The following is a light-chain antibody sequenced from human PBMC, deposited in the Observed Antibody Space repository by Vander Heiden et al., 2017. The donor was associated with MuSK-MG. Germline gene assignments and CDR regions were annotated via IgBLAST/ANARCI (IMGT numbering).Light chain of an antibody. CDR3: QQYNNWPPVA. CDR2: GAS. V-gene: IGKV3-15*01. J-gene: IGKJ2*01. Sequence: ELVMTHFPATLSVSPGERATLSCRASQSVSSNLAWYQQKPGQAPRLLIYGASTRATGIPARFSGSGSGTEFTLTISSLQSEDFAVYYCQQYNNWPPVAFGQGTKLEIK. CDR1: QSVSSN.